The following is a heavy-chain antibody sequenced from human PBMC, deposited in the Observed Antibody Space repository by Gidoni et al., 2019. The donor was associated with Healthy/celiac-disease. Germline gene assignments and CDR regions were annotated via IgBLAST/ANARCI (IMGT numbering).Heavy chain of an antibody. CDR2: LWDDGSNK. V-gene: IGHV3-33*08. J-gene: IGHJ6*02. CDR3: ARERIAAAGLTEYYYYGMDV. CDR1: GFPFSSYG. Sequence: QVQLVASGGGVVQPGRSLRLPCAASGFPFSSYGMLWVRQAPGKGLEWVAVLWDDGSNKYYADTVKGRFTISRDNSKNTLYLQMNSRRAEDTAVYYCARERIAAAGLTEYYYYGMDVWGQGTTVTVSS. D-gene: IGHD6-13*01.